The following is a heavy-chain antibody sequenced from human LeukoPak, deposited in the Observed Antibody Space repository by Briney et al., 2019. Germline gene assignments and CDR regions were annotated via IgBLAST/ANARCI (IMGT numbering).Heavy chain of an antibody. CDR1: GGTFSSYA. V-gene: IGHV1-69*04. D-gene: IGHD6-19*01. Sequence: SVKVSCKASGGTFSSYAISWVRQAPGQGLEWMGRIIPTLGIANYAQKSQGRVTITADKSTSTAYMELSSLRSEDTAVYYCASQLPYSSGWYSPLDYWGQGTLVTVSS. CDR3: ASQLPYSSGWYSPLDY. J-gene: IGHJ4*02. CDR2: IIPTLGIA.